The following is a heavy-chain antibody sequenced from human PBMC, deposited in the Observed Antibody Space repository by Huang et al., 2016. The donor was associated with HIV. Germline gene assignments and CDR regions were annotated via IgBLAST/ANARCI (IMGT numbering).Heavy chain of an antibody. V-gene: IGHV1-8*01. CDR1: GYSFASYD. CDR2: NNPNSGKT. CDR3: VRGWYIAALPYFDY. D-gene: IGHD6-6*01. J-gene: IGHJ4*02. Sequence: QVQLVQSGAEVRKPGASVKVSCEASGYSFASYDINWVRQATGQGLEWMGWNNPNSGKTGYAQKFQGRVTMTRNTSISTAYMELSSLRSEDTAKYFCVRGWYIAALPYFDYWGQGTLVTVSS.